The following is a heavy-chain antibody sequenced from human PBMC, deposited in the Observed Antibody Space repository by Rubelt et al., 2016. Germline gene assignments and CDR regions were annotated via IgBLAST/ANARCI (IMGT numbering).Heavy chain of an antibody. CDR3: AKFRGYSYGFFLYGMDV. V-gene: IGHV3-23*04. J-gene: IGHJ6*02. CDR1: GFTFSSYA. D-gene: IGHD5-18*01. CDR2: ISGSGGRT. Sequence: EVQLVESGGGLVQPGGSLRLSCAASGFTFSSYAMSWVRQAPGKGLEWVSAISGSGGRTYYAGCVGGRFSISREKSKNPLYLQMNSLRTEDTAVYYCAKFRGYSYGFFLYGMDVWGQGTTVTVSS.